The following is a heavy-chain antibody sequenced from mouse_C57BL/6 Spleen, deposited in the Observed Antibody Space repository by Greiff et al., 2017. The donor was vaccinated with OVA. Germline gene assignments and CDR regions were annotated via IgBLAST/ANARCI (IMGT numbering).Heavy chain of an antibody. J-gene: IGHJ1*03. Sequence: EVQVVESEGGLVQPGSSMKLSCTASGFTFSDYYMAWVRQVPEKGLEWVANFNYDGSSTYYLDSLKSRFSISRDNAKNILYLQMSSLKSEDTATYYCARDSEDGYFDVWGTGTTVTVSS. CDR3: ARDSEDGYFDV. V-gene: IGHV5-16*01. CDR1: GFTFSDYY. CDR2: FNYDGSST.